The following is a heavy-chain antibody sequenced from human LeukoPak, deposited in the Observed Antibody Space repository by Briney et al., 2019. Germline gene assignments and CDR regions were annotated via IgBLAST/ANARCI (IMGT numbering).Heavy chain of an antibody. CDR2: IYSGGST. J-gene: IGHJ3*02. CDR1: GFTVSSNY. V-gene: IGHV3-66*01. Sequence: GGSLRLSCAASGFTVSSNYMSWVRQAPEKGLEWVSVIYSGGSTYYANSVKGRFTISRDNSKNTLYLQMNSLRAEDTAVYYCARKGLVDAFDIWGQGTMVTVSS. D-gene: IGHD3/OR15-3a*01. CDR3: ARKGLVDAFDI.